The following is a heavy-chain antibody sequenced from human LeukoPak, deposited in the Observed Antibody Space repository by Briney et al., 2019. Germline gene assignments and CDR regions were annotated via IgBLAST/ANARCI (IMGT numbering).Heavy chain of an antibody. J-gene: IGHJ6*02. D-gene: IGHD3-3*01. Sequence: PGGSLRLSCAASGFTFSSYSMNWVRQAPGKGLEWVSYISSSSSTIYYADSVKGRFTISRDNAKNSLYLQMNSLRDEDTAVYYCARESYDFWSGYFFPIQVSGMDVWGQGTTVTVSS. CDR3: ARESYDFWSGYFFPIQVSGMDV. V-gene: IGHV3-48*02. CDR1: GFTFSSYS. CDR2: ISSSSSTI.